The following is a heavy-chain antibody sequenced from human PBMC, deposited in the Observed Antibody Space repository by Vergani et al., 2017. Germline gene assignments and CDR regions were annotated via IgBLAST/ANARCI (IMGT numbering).Heavy chain of an antibody. Sequence: QLQLQESGPGLVKPSATLSLTCSVSGASIRSSNYYWGWIRQPPGKGLEWIASIYYSGSTYDNPSLKSRVTISVDTSKNQFSLKLSSVTAADTAVYFCAGHSTVEWLVKLGGIDPWGQGILVTVSS. CDR1: GASIRSSNYY. J-gene: IGHJ5*02. CDR3: AGHSTVEWLVKLGGIDP. D-gene: IGHD6-19*01. V-gene: IGHV4-39*01. CDR2: IYYSGST.